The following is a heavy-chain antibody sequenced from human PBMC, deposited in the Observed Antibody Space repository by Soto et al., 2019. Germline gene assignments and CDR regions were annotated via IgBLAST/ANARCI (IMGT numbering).Heavy chain of an antibody. V-gene: IGHV3-15*07. J-gene: IGHJ4*02. CDR2: IKSKTDGGTT. CDR3: TTDRYCSGGSCYSREYYFDY. CDR1: GFTFSNAW. Sequence: EVQLVESGGGLVKPGGSLRLSCAASGFTFSNAWMNWVRQAPGKGLEWVGRIKSKTDGGTTDYAAPVKGRFTISRDDSKNTLYLQMNSLKTEDTAVYYCTTDRYCSGGSCYSREYYFDYWGQGTLVTVSS. D-gene: IGHD2-15*01.